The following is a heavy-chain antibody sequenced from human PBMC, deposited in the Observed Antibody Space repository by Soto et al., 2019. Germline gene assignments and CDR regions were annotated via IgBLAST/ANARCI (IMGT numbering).Heavy chain of an antibody. Sequence: PGGSLRLSCAASGFTFSSYAMSWVRQAPGKGLEWVSAISGSGGSTYYEDSVKGRFTISRDNSKNTLYLQMNSLRAEDTAVYYCAKCFYDSLTGPGAYFDYWGQGTLVTVSS. CDR1: GFTFSSYA. V-gene: IGHV3-23*01. J-gene: IGHJ4*02. CDR3: AKCFYDSLTGPGAYFDY. CDR2: ISGSGGST. D-gene: IGHD3-9*01.